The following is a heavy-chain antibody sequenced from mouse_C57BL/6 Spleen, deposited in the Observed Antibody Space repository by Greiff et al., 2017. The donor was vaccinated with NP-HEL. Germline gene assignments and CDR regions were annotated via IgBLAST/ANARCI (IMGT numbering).Heavy chain of an antibody. CDR1: GYTFTSYW. D-gene: IGHD2-4*01. Sequence: QVQLQQPGAELVRPGSSVKLSCKASGYTFTSYWMHWVKQRPIQGLEWIGNIDPSDSETPYNQKFKDKATLTVDKSSSTAYMQLSSLTSEDSAVYYCARGEDYDYDRGFAYWGQGTLVTVSA. CDR2: IDPSDSET. CDR3: ARGEDYDYDRGFAY. V-gene: IGHV1-52*01. J-gene: IGHJ3*01.